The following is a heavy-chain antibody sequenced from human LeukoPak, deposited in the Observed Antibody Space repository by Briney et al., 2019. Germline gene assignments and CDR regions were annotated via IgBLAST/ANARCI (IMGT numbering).Heavy chain of an antibody. Sequence: ASVKVSCKASGYTFTSYGISWVRQAPGQGLEWMGWISAYNGNTNYAQKLQGRVTMTTDTSTSTAYMELRSLRSDDTAVCYCARVAGEQWLVRINYYYYYYMDVWGKGTTVTISS. D-gene: IGHD6-19*01. CDR2: ISAYNGNT. J-gene: IGHJ6*03. CDR3: ARVAGEQWLVRINYYYYYYMDV. V-gene: IGHV1-18*01. CDR1: GYTFTSYG.